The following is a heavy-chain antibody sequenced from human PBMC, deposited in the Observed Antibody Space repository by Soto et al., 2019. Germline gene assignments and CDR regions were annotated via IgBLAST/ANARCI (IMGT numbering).Heavy chain of an antibody. J-gene: IGHJ6*02. V-gene: IGHV1-69*13. CDR1: GGTFNSYA. Sequence: GASVKVSCKASGGTFNSYAISWVRQAPGQGLEWMGGIIPIFGTANYAQKFQGRVTITADESTSTAYMELSSLRSEDTAVYYCARAYVDTAMDYYYYYGMDVWGQGTTVTVSS. CDR2: IIPIFGTA. D-gene: IGHD5-18*01. CDR3: ARAYVDTAMDYYYYYGMDV.